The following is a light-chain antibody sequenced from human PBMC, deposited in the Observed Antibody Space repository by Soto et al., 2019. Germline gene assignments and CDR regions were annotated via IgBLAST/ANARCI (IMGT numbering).Light chain of an antibody. Sequence: QSALTQPASVSGSPGQSVTISCSGTSSGVGAYNYVSWYQQHPGKAPKLMIFDVSDRPSGVSNRYSGSKSGNTASLTISGLQAEDEADYYCSSYTSSNTLVFGGGTKLTVL. CDR2: DVS. J-gene: IGLJ2*01. V-gene: IGLV2-14*01. CDR3: SSYTSSNTLV. CDR1: SSGVGAYNY.